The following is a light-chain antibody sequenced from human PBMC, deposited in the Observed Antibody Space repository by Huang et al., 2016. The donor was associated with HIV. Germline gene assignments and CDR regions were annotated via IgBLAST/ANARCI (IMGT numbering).Light chain of an antibody. CDR3: QQTYSTPRT. Sequence: DIQMTQSPSSLSASAGDRVTITCRASQSISSYLNWYQQKPGKAPNLLLYAASTLQSGVPSRFSGSGSGTDFTLTISSLQPEDFATYYCQQTYSTPRTFGQGTKVEIK. V-gene: IGKV1-39*01. CDR2: AAS. CDR1: QSISSY. J-gene: IGKJ1*01.